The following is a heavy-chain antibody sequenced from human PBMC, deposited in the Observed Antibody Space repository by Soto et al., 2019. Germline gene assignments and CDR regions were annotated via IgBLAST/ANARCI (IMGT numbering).Heavy chain of an antibody. CDR2: VNHGGGT. D-gene: IGHD3-16*02. Sequence: QVQLQLWGAGLLKPSETLSLTCAVNDVSFSDYYWSWIRQPPGKGLEWLGEVNHGGGTNYSPSLKSRATISVETSTNHFSLKLSSVTAADTAVYFCARLSRAFGGVVASRTHYYYSMDVWGKGTTVTVSS. CDR3: ARLSRAFGGVVASRTHYYYSMDV. CDR1: DVSFSDYY. J-gene: IGHJ6*03. V-gene: IGHV4-34*01.